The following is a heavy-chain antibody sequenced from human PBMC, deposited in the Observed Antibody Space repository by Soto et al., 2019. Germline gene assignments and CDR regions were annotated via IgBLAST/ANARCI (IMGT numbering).Heavy chain of an antibody. CDR1: GFTVSSNY. CDR3: ARDLTTFTYYYMDV. CDR2: IYSGGST. D-gene: IGHD4-4*01. J-gene: IGHJ6*03. Sequence: GSLRLSCAASGFTVSSNYMSWVRQAPGKGLEWVSVIYSGGSTYYADSVKGRFTISRDNSKNTLYLQMNSLRAEDTAVYYCARDLTTFTYYYMDVWGKGTTVTVSS. V-gene: IGHV3-66*01.